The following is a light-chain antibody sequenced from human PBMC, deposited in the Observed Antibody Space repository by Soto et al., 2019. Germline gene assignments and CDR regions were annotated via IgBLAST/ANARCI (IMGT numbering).Light chain of an antibody. Sequence: DIQMTQSPSSLSASVGDRVTITCRASKSISTNLNWYQQKPGKAPKLLIYAASSLQSGVPSKFSGSGSGTDFTLTISSLQPEDCATYFCQHSYNGPRTLGPGTKVDVE. CDR3: QHSYNGPRT. CDR2: AAS. CDR1: KSISTN. V-gene: IGKV1-39*01. J-gene: IGKJ3*01.